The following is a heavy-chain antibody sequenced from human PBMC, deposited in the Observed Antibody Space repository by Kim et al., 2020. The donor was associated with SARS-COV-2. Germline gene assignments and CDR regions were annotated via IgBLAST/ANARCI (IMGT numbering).Heavy chain of an antibody. D-gene: IGHD3-9*01. CDR3: AKEGYFDWYASFDY. Sequence: ADSVKGRFTISRDNSKNTLYLQMNSLRAEDTAVYYCAKEGYFDWYASFDYWGQGTLVTVSS. V-gene: IGHV3-23*01. J-gene: IGHJ4*02.